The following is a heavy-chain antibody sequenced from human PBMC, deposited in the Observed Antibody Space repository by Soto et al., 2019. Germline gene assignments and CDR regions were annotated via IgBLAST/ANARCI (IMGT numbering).Heavy chain of an antibody. Sequence: QVQLQESGPGLVKPSQTLSLTCTVSGGSISSGDYYWSWIRQPPGKGLEWIGYIYYSGSTYYNPSLKRRVTLSVDTSKNQFSLKLSSVTAADTAVYYCARGTVVRGGGYNWFDPWGQGTLVTVSS. CDR1: GGSISSGDYY. D-gene: IGHD3-10*01. CDR2: IYYSGST. J-gene: IGHJ5*02. CDR3: ARGTVVRGGGYNWFDP. V-gene: IGHV4-30-4*01.